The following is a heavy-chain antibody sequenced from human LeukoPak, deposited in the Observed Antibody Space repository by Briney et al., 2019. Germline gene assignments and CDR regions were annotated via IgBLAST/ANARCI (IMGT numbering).Heavy chain of an antibody. CDR1: GYSISSGYY. V-gene: IGHV4-38-2*02. J-gene: IGHJ5*02. Sequence: PSETLSLTCAVSGYSISSGYYWGWIRQPPGKGLEWIGSIYHSGSTYYNPSLKSRVTISVDTSKNQFSLKLSSVTAADTAVYYCAREDRRGVEANWFDPWGQGTLVTVSS. CDR3: AREDRRGVEANWFDP. D-gene: IGHD2-15*01. CDR2: IYHSGST.